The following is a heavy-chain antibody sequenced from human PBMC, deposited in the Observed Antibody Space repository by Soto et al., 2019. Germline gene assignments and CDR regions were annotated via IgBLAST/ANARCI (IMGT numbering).Heavy chain of an antibody. V-gene: IGHV1-69*01. CDR2: IIPIFGTA. CDR1: GGTFSSYA. CDR3: ARVGPDYGGNSRDRENGMDV. D-gene: IGHD4-17*01. Sequence: QVQLVQSGAEVKKPGSSVKVSCKASGGTFSSYAISWVRQAPGQGLEWMGGIIPIFGTANYAQKFQGRVTITADESTSTAYMELSSLRSEDTAVYYCARVGPDYGGNSRDRENGMDVWGQGTTVTVSS. J-gene: IGHJ6*02.